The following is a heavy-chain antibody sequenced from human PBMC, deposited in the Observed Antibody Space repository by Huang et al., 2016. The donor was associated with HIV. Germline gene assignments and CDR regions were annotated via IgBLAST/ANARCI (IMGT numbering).Heavy chain of an antibody. CDR3: ARDTDGGRTFDI. J-gene: IGHJ3*02. CDR2: IYYSGST. Sequence: QVQLQESGPGLVKPSQTLSLTCTVSGGSISSGGYYWSWIRQPPGKGLEGIGYIYYSGSTYYNPSLKSRVTISVDTSKNQFSLKLSSVTAADTAVYCCARDTDGGRTFDIWGQGTMVTVSS. CDR1: GGSISSGGYY. V-gene: IGHV4-30-4*08. D-gene: IGHD2-2*02.